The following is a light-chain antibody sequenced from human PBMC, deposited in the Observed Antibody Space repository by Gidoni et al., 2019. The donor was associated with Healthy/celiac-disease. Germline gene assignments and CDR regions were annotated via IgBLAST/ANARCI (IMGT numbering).Light chain of an antibody. CDR3: QQYNSYSTWT. CDR2: DAS. Sequence: QMTQSPSTLSASVGDRVTITCRASQSISSWLAWYQQKPGKAPKLLIYDASSLESGVPSRFSGSGSGTEFTLTISSLQPDDFATYYCQQYNSYSTWTFGQGTKVEIK. V-gene: IGKV1-5*01. CDR1: QSISSW. J-gene: IGKJ1*01.